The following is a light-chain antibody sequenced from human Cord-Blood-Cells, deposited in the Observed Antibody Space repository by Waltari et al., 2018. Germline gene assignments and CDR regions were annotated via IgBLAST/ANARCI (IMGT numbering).Light chain of an antibody. CDR3: QQSYSTPYS. Sequence: DIQMTQSPSSLPAAAGDRATITCRASQSISSYLNWYQQKPGKAPRRLIYAASSLQSGVPSRFSGSGSGTDFTLTISSRQPEDFATYYCQQSYSTPYSFGQGTKLEIK. CDR2: AAS. J-gene: IGKJ2*03. CDR1: QSISSY. V-gene: IGKV1-39*01.